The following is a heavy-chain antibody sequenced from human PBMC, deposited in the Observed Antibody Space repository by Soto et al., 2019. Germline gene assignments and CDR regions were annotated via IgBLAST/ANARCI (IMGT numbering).Heavy chain of an antibody. D-gene: IGHD3-3*01. CDR1: GFTFDSYA. V-gene: IGHV3-23*01. Sequence: GGSLRLSCTASGFTFDSYAMSWVRQAPGQGLEWVSAISDSGGSTYYADSVKGRFTISRDNSKSTLYLQMDSLRAEDTAVYYCAKPAQYFWSGYDLWGRGTLVTVSS. J-gene: IGHJ5*02. CDR3: AKPAQYFWSGYDL. CDR2: ISDSGGST.